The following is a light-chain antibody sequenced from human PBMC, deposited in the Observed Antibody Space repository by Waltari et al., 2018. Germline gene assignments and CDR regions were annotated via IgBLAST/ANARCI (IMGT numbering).Light chain of an antibody. V-gene: IGKV1-39*01. Sequence: DIQMTQSPSSLSASVGDRVTITCRASQYIDNNLNWYQQKPGTAPNLLIYGVSSLQSGVPSRFSGSGSGTEFTLTISTLQPEDFATYYCQQSYSTPLTFGGGTKV. CDR1: QYIDNN. J-gene: IGKJ4*01. CDR3: QQSYSTPLT. CDR2: GVS.